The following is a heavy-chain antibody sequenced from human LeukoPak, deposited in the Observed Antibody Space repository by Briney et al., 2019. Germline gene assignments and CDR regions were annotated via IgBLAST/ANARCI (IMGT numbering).Heavy chain of an antibody. Sequence: SVKVSCKAPGYTFTSYDINWVRQAPGQGLEWMGGIVPIFGTANYAQKFQGRVTITADESTSTAYMELSSLRSEDTAVYCCASATHYDILTGYYWYFDYWGQGTLVTVSS. V-gene: IGHV1-69*13. CDR3: ASATHYDILTGYYWYFDY. CDR2: IVPIFGTA. D-gene: IGHD3-9*01. J-gene: IGHJ4*02. CDR1: GYTFTSYD.